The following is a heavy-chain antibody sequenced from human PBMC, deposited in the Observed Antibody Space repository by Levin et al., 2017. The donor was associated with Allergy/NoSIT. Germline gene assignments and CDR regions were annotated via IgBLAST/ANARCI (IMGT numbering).Heavy chain of an antibody. CDR2: IYYSGST. V-gene: IGHV4-39*01. Sequence: SETLSLTCTVSGGSISSSSYYWGWIRQPPGKGLEWIGSIYYSGSTYYNPSLKSRVTISVDTSKNQFSLNLSSVTAADTAVYYCARHDRRRDIVIDEYGSGSYLPDAFDIWGQGTMVTVSS. CDR1: GGSISSSSYY. CDR3: ARHDRRRDIVIDEYGSGSYLPDAFDI. J-gene: IGHJ3*02. D-gene: IGHD3-10*01.